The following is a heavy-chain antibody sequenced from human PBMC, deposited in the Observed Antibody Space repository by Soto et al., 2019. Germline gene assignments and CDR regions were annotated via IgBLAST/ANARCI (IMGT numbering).Heavy chain of an antibody. V-gene: IGHV3-23*01. Sequence: GGSLRLSCAASGFTFSSYGMTFSSYAMSWVRQAPGKGLEWVSTISGSGDSTYYADSVKGRFTISRDNSKNTLFLQMSGLRAEDTAVYYCAKGIGPEHLTGTTRVNRFDPWGQGTLVTVSS. J-gene: IGHJ5*02. CDR2: ISGSGDST. CDR3: AKGIGPEHLTGTTRVNRFDP. CDR1: GFTFSSYGMTFSSYA. D-gene: IGHD1-7*01.